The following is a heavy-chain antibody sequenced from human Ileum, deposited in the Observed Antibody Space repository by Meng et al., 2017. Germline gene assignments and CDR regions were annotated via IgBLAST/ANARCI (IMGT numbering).Heavy chain of an antibody. Sequence: SDILSLTCAVSSGSISSSNWWSWVRQPPGKGLEWIGEISQSGTTYYNPSLKSRVTITGDWSKNQFSLKLNSVTAADTALYYCVRQGMTSYSWGYWGQGTLVTVSS. CDR1: SGSISSSNW. CDR3: VRQGMTSYSWGY. J-gene: IGHJ4*02. D-gene: IGHD3-9*01. V-gene: IGHV4-4*02. CDR2: ISQSGTT.